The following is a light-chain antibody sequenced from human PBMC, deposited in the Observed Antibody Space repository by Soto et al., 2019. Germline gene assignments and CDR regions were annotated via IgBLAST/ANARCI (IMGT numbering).Light chain of an antibody. CDR3: EQYGSGWT. V-gene: IGKV3-20*01. J-gene: IGKJ1*01. Sequence: EIVLTQSPGTLSLSPGERATLSCRASQSVSSSYLAWYQQKPGQAPRPLIYGASSRATGIPDRFSGGGSGTDFTLTISRLEPEDFAVYYCEQYGSGWTFGQGTKVEIK. CDR1: QSVSSSY. CDR2: GAS.